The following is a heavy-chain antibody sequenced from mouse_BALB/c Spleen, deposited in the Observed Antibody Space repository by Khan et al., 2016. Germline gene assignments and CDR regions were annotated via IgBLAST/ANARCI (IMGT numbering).Heavy chain of an antibody. CDR1: GFDFRRYW. J-gene: IGHJ3*01. CDR2: INPDSRTI. Sequence: EVQLQESGGGLVQPGGSLKLSCAASGFDFRRYWMSWVRQAPGTGLEWIGEINPDSRTINYSPSLKDKFTISRDNAKSTLYLQMSKVRSEDTGLYYCARAGYYGYLAYWGQGTLVSVSA. CDR3: ARAGYYGYLAY. V-gene: IGHV4-1*02. D-gene: IGHD1-1*01.